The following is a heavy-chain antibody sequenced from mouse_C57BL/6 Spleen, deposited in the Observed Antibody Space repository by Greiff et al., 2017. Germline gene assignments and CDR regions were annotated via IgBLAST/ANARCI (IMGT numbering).Heavy chain of an antibody. CDR3: TRDYGNYEAMDY. CDR2: ISSGGDYI. V-gene: IGHV5-9-1*02. CDR1: GFTFSSYA. D-gene: IGHD2-1*01. Sequence: EVQLKQSGEGLVKPGGSLKLSCAASGFTFSSYAMSWVRQTPGKRLEVVAYISSGGDYIYYAYTVKGRFTISRDNARNTLSLQMSSLKSEDTAMYYCTRDYGNYEAMDYWGKGTSVTVSS. J-gene: IGHJ4*01.